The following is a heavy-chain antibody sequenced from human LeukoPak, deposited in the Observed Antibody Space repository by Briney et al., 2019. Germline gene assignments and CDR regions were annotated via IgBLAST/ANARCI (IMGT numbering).Heavy chain of an antibody. CDR3: ARDLRIVSGSYLDY. Sequence: GGSLRLSCAASGFTFSSYSMNWVRQAPGKGLEWVSSISSSSSYIYYADSVKGRFTISRDNAKNSLYLQMDSLRAEDTAIYYCARDLRIVSGSYLDYWGQGTLVTVSS. J-gene: IGHJ4*02. CDR1: GFTFSSYS. V-gene: IGHV3-21*01. D-gene: IGHD1-26*01. CDR2: ISSSSSYI.